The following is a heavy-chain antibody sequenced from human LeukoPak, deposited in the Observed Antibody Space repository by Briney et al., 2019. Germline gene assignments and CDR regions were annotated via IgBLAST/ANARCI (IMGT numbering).Heavy chain of an antibody. CDR3: RAAVAGDYFDL. CDR1: GFTLSGAA. CDR2: IRSKADSYTT. J-gene: IGHJ2*01. V-gene: IGHV3-73*01. Sequence: GGSLRLSCAASGFTLSGAAMHWVRQASGKGLEWLGRIRSKADSYTTAYAASVKGRFTVSRDDSRNTAYLQMNSLKTEDTAVYYCRAAVAGDYFDLWGRGTLVTVSS. D-gene: IGHD6-19*01.